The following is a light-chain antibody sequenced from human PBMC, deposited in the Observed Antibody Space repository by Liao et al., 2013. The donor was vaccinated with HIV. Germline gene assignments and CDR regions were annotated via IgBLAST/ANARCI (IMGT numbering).Light chain of an antibody. Sequence: SYELTQPPSVSVAPGKTAKIPCGGNNIGSKSVHWYQQKPGQAPVLVIYKDSERPSGIPERFSGSSSGTTVTLTISGVQAEDEADYYCQSADSSGTWVFGGGTKLTVL. CDR2: KDS. V-gene: IGLV3-25*03. CDR3: QSADSSGTWV. J-gene: IGLJ3*02. CDR1: NIGSKS.